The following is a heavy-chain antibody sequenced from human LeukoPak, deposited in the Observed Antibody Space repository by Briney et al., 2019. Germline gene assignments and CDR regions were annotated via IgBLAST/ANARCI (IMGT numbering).Heavy chain of an antibody. CDR1: GFTFGDYA. D-gene: IGHD3-9*01. CDR2: ISGSGGST. CDR3: AKESGDILTGYYVDY. Sequence: GGSLRLSCIASGFTFGDYAMTWVRQAPGKGLKWVSAISGSGGSTYYADSVKGRITISRDNSKNTLYLQMNSLRAEDTAVYYCAKESGDILTGYYVDYWGQGTLVTVSS. J-gene: IGHJ4*02. V-gene: IGHV3-23*01.